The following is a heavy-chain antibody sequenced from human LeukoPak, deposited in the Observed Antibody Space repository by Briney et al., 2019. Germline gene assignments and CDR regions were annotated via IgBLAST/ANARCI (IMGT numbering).Heavy chain of an antibody. Sequence: GGSLRLSCAASGFTFSSYWMSWVRQAPGKGLEWVANIKQDGSEKYYVDSVKGRFTISRDNAKNSLYLQMNSLRAEDTAVYYCAREGVYCSSTSCYAGWYFDYWGQGTLVTVSS. CDR2: IKQDGSEK. J-gene: IGHJ4*02. V-gene: IGHV3-7*01. D-gene: IGHD2-2*01. CDR1: GFTFSSYW. CDR3: AREGVYCSSTSCYAGWYFDY.